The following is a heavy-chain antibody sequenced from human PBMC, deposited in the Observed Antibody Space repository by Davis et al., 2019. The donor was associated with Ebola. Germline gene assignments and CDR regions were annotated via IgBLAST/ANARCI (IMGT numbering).Heavy chain of an antibody. CDR3: ARADDAFDY. J-gene: IGHJ4*02. D-gene: IGHD3-16*01. CDR1: GGSISSSSYY. Sequence: SETLSLTCTVSGGSISSSSYYWGWIRQPPGKGLEWIGSIYYSGSTYYNPSLKSRVTISVDTSKNHFSLKLTSVTAADTGVYYCARADDAFDYWGQGTLVTVSS. CDR2: IYYSGST. V-gene: IGHV4-39*07.